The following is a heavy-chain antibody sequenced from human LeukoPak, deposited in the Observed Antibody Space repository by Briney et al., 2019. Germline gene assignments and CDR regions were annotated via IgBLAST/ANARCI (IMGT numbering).Heavy chain of an antibody. Sequence: SETLSLTCTVSGDSISSYYWSWIRQPPGNGLEWIGYIYYSGSTTYNPSLKSRVTMSVDTSKNQFSLKVSSVTAAGTAVYYCARIILTSRWYSRMFDSWGQGTLVTVSS. CDR1: GDSISSYY. CDR3: ARIILTSRWYSRMFDS. D-gene: IGHD6-19*01. J-gene: IGHJ4*02. CDR2: IYYSGST. V-gene: IGHV4-59*08.